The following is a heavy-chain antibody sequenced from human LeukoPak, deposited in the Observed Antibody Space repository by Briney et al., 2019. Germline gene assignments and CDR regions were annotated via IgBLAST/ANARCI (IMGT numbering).Heavy chain of an antibody. CDR3: ARTGDYDFWSGYYFYYYYYMDV. Sequence: GGSLRLSCAASGFTFSSYSMNWVRQAPGKGLEWVSSINSNSSYIYYADSLKGRFTISRDNAKNSLYLQINSLRAEDTAVYYCARTGDYDFWSGYYFYYYYYMDVWGKGTTVTVSS. CDR1: GFTFSSYS. D-gene: IGHD3-3*01. V-gene: IGHV3-21*01. CDR2: INSNSSYI. J-gene: IGHJ6*03.